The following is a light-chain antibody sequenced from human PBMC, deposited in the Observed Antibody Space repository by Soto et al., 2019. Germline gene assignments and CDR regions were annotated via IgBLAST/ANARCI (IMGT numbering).Light chain of an antibody. Sequence: QSVLTQPPSVSAAPGQKVTIPCSGGSSNIGSNDVCWYQQVPGTAPKVLIYDNNKRPSGIPDRFSGSKSGTSATLGISGLQTGDEADYYCGTWHSDSYVFGSGTKV. V-gene: IGLV1-51*01. CDR3: GTWHSDSYV. CDR2: DNN. J-gene: IGLJ1*01. CDR1: SSNIGSND.